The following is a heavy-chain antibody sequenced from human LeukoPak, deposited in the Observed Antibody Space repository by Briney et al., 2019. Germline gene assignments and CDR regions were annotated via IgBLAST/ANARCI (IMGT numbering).Heavy chain of an antibody. CDR2: IYYSGST. J-gene: IGHJ6*03. CDR3: ARLPSLCYDFWGGHARGCYYMDV. CDR1: VGSISSSSYY. V-gene: IGHV4-39*01. Sequence: PSETLSLTCTVSVGSISSSSYYWGWIRHPPGKGLEWIGGIYYSGSTYYNPSLKSRVTISVDTSKNQFSLKMSSVTAADTAVYYCARLPSLCYDFWGGHARGCYYMDVWGKGTTVTVSS. D-gene: IGHD3-3*01.